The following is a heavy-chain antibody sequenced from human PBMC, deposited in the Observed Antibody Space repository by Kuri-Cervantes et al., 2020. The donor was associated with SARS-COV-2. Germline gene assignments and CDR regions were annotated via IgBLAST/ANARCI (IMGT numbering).Heavy chain of an antibody. CDR2: ISAGGGRT. D-gene: IGHD2-15*01. CDR1: GSTFSSYS. J-gene: IGHJ5*02. CDR3: ARVVAAAGRLWFDP. Sequence: GGSLRLSCAASGSTFSSYSMNWVRQAPGKGLQWVSSISAGGGRTDYADSVKGRFTISRDNSKKMVFLQMDKLRDEDAALYYCARVVAAAGRLWFDPWGQGTPVTVSS. V-gene: IGHV3-23*01.